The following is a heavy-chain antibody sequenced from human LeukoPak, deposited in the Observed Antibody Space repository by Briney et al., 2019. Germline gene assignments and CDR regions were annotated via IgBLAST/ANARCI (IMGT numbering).Heavy chain of an antibody. D-gene: IGHD3-22*01. V-gene: IGHV4-31*03. CDR1: GGSISSGGYY. CDR2: IYYSGST. J-gene: IGHJ4*02. Sequence: SETLSLTCTVSGGSISSGGYYWSRIRQHPGKGLEWIGYIYYSGSTYYNPSLKSRVTISVDTSKNQFSLKLSSVTAADTAVYYCAGNYDSSGYYADYWGQGTLVTVSS. CDR3: AGNYDSSGYYADY.